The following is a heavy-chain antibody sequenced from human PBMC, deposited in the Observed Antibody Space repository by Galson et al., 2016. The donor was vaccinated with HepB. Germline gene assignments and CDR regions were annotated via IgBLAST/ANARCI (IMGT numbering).Heavy chain of an antibody. CDR2: IYYSEDA. Sequence: PPGKGLAWIGSIYYSEDANYNPSFKGRATISGDPSMNHCSLRLSSVTAADTAVYYCAGGHLPLGPWGQGTMLTVSS. CDR3: AGGHLPLGP. D-gene: IGHD7-27*01. V-gene: IGHV4-61*03. J-gene: IGHJ3*01.